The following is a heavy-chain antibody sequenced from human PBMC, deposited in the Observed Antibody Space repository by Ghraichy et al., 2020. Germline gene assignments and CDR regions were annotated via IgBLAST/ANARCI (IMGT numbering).Heavy chain of an antibody. D-gene: IGHD2-2*01. V-gene: IGHV3-23*01. CDR1: GFAFANYA. J-gene: IGHJ4*01. CDR3: AKDRSSTTSWYYFDS. CDR2: IGARGAYT. Sequence: GGSLRLSCAASGFAFANYAVTWVRQAPGKGLEWVSSIGARGAYTYYADSVQGRFTISRDDSTETLYLQMNSLGAEDTAIYYCAKDRSSTTSWYYFDSWGHGTLVTVSS.